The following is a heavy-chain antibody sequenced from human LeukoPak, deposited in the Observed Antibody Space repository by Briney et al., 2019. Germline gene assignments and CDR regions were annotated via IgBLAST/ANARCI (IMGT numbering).Heavy chain of an antibody. Sequence: SETLSLTCDVSGYSISSGHFWGWIRQPPGKGLEYIGSIHHSGSTYYNPSLKSRVTISVDTSKDQFSLKLSSVTAADTAVYYCARRYCSSTSCYLDYWGQGILVTVSS. V-gene: IGHV4-38-2*01. D-gene: IGHD2-2*01. CDR3: ARRYCSSTSCYLDY. J-gene: IGHJ4*02. CDR1: GYSISSGHF. CDR2: IHHSGST.